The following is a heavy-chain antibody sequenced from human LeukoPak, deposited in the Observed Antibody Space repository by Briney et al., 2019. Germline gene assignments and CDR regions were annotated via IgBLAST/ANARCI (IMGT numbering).Heavy chain of an antibody. Sequence: SETLSLTCTVSGGSISSYYWSWIRQPPGKGLEWIGYIYYSGSTNYNPSLKSRVTISVDTSKNQFSLKLSSVTAADTAVYYCARGSGSFDYWGQGTLVTVSS. CDR1: GGSISSYY. CDR3: ARGSGSFDY. V-gene: IGHV4-59*08. CDR2: IYYSGST. J-gene: IGHJ4*02. D-gene: IGHD6-19*01.